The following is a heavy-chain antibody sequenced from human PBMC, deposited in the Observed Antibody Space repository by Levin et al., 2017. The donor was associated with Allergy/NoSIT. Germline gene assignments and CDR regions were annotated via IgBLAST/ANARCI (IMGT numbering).Heavy chain of an antibody. CDR3: ARGLDYYGSGSYYHTNWFDP. D-gene: IGHD3-10*01. V-gene: IGHV4-30-4*01. CDR2: IYYSGST. Sequence: SETLSLTCTVSGGSISSGDYYWSWIRQPPGTGLEWIGYIYYSGSTYYNPSLKSRVTISVDTSKNQFSLKLSSVTAADTAVYYCARGLDYYGSGSYYHTNWFDPWGQGTLVTVSS. CDR1: GGSISSGDYY. J-gene: IGHJ5*02.